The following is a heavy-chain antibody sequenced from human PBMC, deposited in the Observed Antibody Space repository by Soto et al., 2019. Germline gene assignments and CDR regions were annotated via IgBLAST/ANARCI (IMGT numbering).Heavy chain of an antibody. J-gene: IGHJ5*02. D-gene: IGHD3-3*01. V-gene: IGHV4-34*01. CDR3: TRKLEASIRLVEWFSYKWFDP. Sequence: SETLSLTCDVHGESLSGYSWSWIRQPPGKGLEWIGEISFRGTTNYHPSLKSRVSMSVDTSKNQISLNMSSVTAADTALYFCTRKLEASIRLVEWFSYKWFDPWGPGTLVTVSS. CDR2: ISFRGTT. CDR1: GESLSGYS.